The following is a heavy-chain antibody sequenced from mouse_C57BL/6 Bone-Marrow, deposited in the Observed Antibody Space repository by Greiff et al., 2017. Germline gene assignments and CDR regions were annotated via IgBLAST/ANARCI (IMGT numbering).Heavy chain of an antibody. D-gene: IGHD4-1*01. CDR3: ARRDWYWYFDV. CDR2: ISNLAYSI. CDR1: GFTFSDYG. J-gene: IGHJ1*03. Sequence: EVKLMESGGGLVQPGGSLKLSCAASGFTFSDYGMSWVRQAPRKGPEWVAFISNLAYSIYYADTVTGRFTISRENAKNPLYLEMSSLRSEDTAMYYCARRDWYWYFDVWGTGTTVTVSS. V-gene: IGHV5-15*01.